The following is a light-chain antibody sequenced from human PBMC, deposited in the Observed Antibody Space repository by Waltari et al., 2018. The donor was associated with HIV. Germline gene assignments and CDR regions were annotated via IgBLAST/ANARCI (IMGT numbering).Light chain of an antibody. Sequence: AIRMTQSPSSFSASTGDRVTITCRASPGISSYLAWYQHKPGKAPKILIYAASTLQSGGPSRFSGSGSGTDFTLTISCLQSEDFATYYCQQYYSYPLTFGGGTKVEIK. V-gene: IGKV1-8*01. CDR1: PGISSY. CDR3: QQYYSYPLT. J-gene: IGKJ4*01. CDR2: AAS.